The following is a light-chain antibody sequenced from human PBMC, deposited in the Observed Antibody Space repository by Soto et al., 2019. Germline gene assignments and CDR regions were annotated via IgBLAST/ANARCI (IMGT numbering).Light chain of an antibody. CDR3: QQYGSSGT. Sequence: EIVLTQSPCTLSLSPGERATHSCRASQSVSNNYLAWYQQKPGQAPRLLIYGASNRATGIPDRFSGSGSGTDFTLTISRLEPEDFAVYYCQQYGSSGTFGQGTKVDIK. CDR1: QSVSNNY. J-gene: IGKJ1*01. V-gene: IGKV3-20*01. CDR2: GAS.